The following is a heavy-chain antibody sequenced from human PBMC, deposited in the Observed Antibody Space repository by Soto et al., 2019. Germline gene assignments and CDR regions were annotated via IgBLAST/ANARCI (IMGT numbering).Heavy chain of an antibody. J-gene: IGHJ4*02. V-gene: IGHV1-2*02. D-gene: IGHD1-26*01. CDR3: ARALAKGGGSAGFDD. CDR1: GYTFTVYY. CDR2: INPKSGGT. Sequence: QVQLVQSGAEVKKPGASVNVSCKASGYTFTVYYMHWLRQAPGQGLEWMGWINPKSGGTMYPQKFQGRATMTCDTSISTPYMALTSLRSVDTAVYYCARALAKGGGSAGFDDWGQGTLVTVSS.